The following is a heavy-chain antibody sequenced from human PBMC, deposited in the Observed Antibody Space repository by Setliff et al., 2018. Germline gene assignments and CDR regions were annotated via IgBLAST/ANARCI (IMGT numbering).Heavy chain of an antibody. CDR1: GGSISSSSYY. Sequence: SETLSLTCTVSGGSISSSSYYWGWIRQPPGKGLEWIGSIYYSGSPTYNPSLKSRVTISIYKSKNQLSLDLTSVTAADTAVYYCARNWHWGFDPWGRGALVTVSS. CDR3: ARNWHWGFDP. J-gene: IGHJ5*02. D-gene: IGHD1-7*01. V-gene: IGHV4-39*07. CDR2: IYYSGSP.